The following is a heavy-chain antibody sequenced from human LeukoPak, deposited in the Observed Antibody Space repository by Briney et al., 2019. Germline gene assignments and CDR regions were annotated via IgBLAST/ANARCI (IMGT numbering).Heavy chain of an antibody. J-gene: IGHJ4*02. CDR2: ISSSGSTV. V-gene: IGHV3-48*03. Sequence: GSLRLSCAASGFTFSSYEMNWVRQAPGKGLEWVSYISSSGSTVYYADSVKGRFTISRDNAKNSLYLQMNSLRAEDTAVYYCARVGGYSGYRRRDYWGQGTLVTVSS. D-gene: IGHD5-12*01. CDR3: ARVGGYSGYRRRDY. CDR1: GFTFSSYE.